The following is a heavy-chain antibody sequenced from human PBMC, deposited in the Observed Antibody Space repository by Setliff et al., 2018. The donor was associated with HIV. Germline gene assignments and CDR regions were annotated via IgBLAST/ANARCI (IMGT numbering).Heavy chain of an antibody. D-gene: IGHD3-22*01. V-gene: IGHV3-74*01. J-gene: IGHJ4*02. Sequence: GGSLRLSCEASGFTFSRYRMHWVRQPPGKGLVWVSRIYSDGSNPYYADSVKGRFTISRDNAKNTVYLEMNSLGVEDTAVFYCARVRLYSSALDYLGQGTLVTVSS. CDR2: IYSDGSNP. CDR3: ARVRLYSSALDY. CDR1: GFTFSRYR.